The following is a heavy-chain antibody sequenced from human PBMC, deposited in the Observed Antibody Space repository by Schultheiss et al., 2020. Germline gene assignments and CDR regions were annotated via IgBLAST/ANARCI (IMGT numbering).Heavy chain of an antibody. D-gene: IGHD3-3*01. V-gene: IGHV3-11*01. CDR1: GFTFGDYA. CDR2: INSGGSMT. Sequence: GGSLRLSCTASGFTFGDYAMSWIRQAPGKGLEWVSYINSGGSMTYYTDSVKGRFTISRDNAKNTLYLQMNSLRAEDTAVYYCTRQPYDFWSGYDGPNWFDPWGQGTLVTVS. CDR3: TRQPYDFWSGYDGPNWFDP. J-gene: IGHJ5*02.